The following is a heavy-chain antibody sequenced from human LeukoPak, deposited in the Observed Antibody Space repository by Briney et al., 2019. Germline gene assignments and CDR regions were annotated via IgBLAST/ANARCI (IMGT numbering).Heavy chain of an antibody. CDR1: GDSISSNNYF. D-gene: IGHD3-10*01. Sequence: SETLSLTCTVSGDSISSNNYFWGWICQPPGKGLEWIGEISYNGNTYYNPSLKSRVTISVDTSKNQFSLKLSSVTAADTAVYYCARQAPMVRGVKNDYWGQGTLVTVSS. CDR2: ISYNGNT. V-gene: IGHV4-39*01. CDR3: ARQAPMVRGVKNDY. J-gene: IGHJ4*02.